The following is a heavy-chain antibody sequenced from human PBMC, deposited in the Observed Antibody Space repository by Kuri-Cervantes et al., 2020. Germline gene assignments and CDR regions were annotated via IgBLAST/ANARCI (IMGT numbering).Heavy chain of an antibody. J-gene: IGHJ1*01. CDR2: IKQDGSEK. D-gene: IGHD3-22*01. Sequence: GESLKISCAASGFTFSSYWMSWVRQAPGKGLEWVANIKQDGSEKYYVDSVKGRFTISRDNAKNTLYLQMNSLRAEDTAVYYCAKTKAYDSSGYFVSRKYFQHWGQGTLVTVSS. CDR3: AKTKAYDSSGYFVSRKYFQH. V-gene: IGHV3-7*03. CDR1: GFTFSSYW.